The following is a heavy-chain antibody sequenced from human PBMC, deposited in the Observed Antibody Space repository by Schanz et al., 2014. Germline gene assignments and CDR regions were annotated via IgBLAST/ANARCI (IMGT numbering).Heavy chain of an antibody. CDR2: IHSTGGTT. D-gene: IGHD6-19*01. CDR1: EYTFTRHY. Sequence: QVQWVQSGADVKKPGTAVKVSCKASEYTFTRHYMHWVRQAPGQGLEWMGIIHSTGGTTSHAQKFQGRVTMTRDTSISTAYMELSSLRSEDTAVYYCARGLVRHFDNWGQGTLVTVSS. J-gene: IGHJ4*02. V-gene: IGHV1-46*01. CDR3: ARGLVRHFDN.